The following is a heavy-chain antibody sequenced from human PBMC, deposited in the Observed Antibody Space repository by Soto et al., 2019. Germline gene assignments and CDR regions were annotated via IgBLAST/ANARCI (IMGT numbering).Heavy chain of an antibody. J-gene: IGHJ5*02. D-gene: IGHD5-12*01. Sequence: KPXATLALTFAVSGYSISSGYYWCWIRQPPGKGLEWIGNIYHSGNTYYNPSLKSRVTMSVDTSKNQFSLKVTSVTAADTAVYYCARGEREMATIIKWFDPWGQGTLVTVSS. V-gene: IGHV4-38-2*01. CDR1: GYSISSGYY. CDR3: ARGEREMATIIKWFDP. CDR2: IYHSGNT.